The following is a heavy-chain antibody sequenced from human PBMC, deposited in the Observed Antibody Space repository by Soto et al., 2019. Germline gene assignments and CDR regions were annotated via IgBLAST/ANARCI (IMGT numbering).Heavy chain of an antibody. D-gene: IGHD1-26*01. Sequence: SETLSLTCAVYGGSFRCYYWSWIRQPPGKGLEWIGEINHSGSTNYNPSLKSRVTISVDTSKNQFSLKLSSVTAADTAVYYCARDGHSGSLYYFDYWGQGTLVTVSS. V-gene: IGHV4-34*01. CDR2: INHSGST. CDR1: GGSFRCYY. J-gene: IGHJ4*02. CDR3: ARDGHSGSLYYFDY.